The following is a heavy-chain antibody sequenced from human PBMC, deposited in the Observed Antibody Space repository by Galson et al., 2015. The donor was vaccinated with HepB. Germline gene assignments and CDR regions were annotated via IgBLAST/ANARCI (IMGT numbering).Heavy chain of an antibody. CDR1: GSSFTDYG. V-gene: IGHV1-18*04. CDR2: ISAYNGNT. Sequence: SVKVSCKASGSSFTDYGISWVRQAPGQGLEWLGWISAYNGNTKYGQKFQGRLTLTTNTSTSTAYVELRSLKSDDTAVYYCARDVSTIVALDYWGQGTLVTVSS. D-gene: IGHD2-21*01. J-gene: IGHJ4*02. CDR3: ARDVSTIVALDY.